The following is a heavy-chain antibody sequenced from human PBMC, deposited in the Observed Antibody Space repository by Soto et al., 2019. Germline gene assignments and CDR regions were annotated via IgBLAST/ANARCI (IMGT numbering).Heavy chain of an antibody. V-gene: IGHV3-30*18. CDR2: ISYDGSNK. Sequence: GGSLRLSCAASGFTFSSYGMHWVRQAPGKGLEWVAVISYDGSNKYYADSVKGRFTISRDNSKNTLYLQMNSLRAEDTAVYYCAKDLEYCSGGSCDYYYGMDVWGQGTTVTVSS. J-gene: IGHJ6*02. CDR3: AKDLEYCSGGSCDYYYGMDV. D-gene: IGHD2-15*01. CDR1: GFTFSSYG.